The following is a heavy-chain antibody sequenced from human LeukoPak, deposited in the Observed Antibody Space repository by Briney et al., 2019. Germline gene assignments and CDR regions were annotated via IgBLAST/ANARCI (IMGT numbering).Heavy chain of an antibody. D-gene: IGHD6-19*01. CDR1: GGSISSYY. Sequence: PSETLSLTCTVSGGSISSYYWSWIRQPPGKGLEWIGYIYYSGSTNYNPSLKSRVTISVDTSKNQFSLKLSSVTAADTAVYYCARRKARAGYYYYKDVWGKGTTVTVSS. V-gene: IGHV4-59*01. CDR2: IYYSGST. CDR3: ARRKARAGYYYYKDV. J-gene: IGHJ6*03.